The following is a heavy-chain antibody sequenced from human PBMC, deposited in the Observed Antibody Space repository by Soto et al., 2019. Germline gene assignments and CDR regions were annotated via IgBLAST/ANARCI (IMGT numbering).Heavy chain of an antibody. CDR3: ARRYGSCFDY. J-gene: IGHJ4*02. D-gene: IGHD5-18*01. CDR1: GGSISSYY. Sequence: QVQLQESGPGLVKPSETLSLTCTVSGGSISSYYWSWIRQPPGKGLEWIGYIYYSGSTNYNPSLXXRXTXSVDTSKNQFSLKRSSVTAADTAVYYCARRYGSCFDYWGQGTLVTVSS. CDR2: IYYSGST. V-gene: IGHV4-59*08.